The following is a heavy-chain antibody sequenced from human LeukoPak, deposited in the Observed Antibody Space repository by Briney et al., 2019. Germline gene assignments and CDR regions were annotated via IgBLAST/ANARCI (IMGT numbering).Heavy chain of an antibody. J-gene: IGHJ4*02. D-gene: IGHD5-18*01. V-gene: IGHV4-34*01. CDR1: GGSFSGYY. Sequence: PSETLPLTCAVYGGSFSGYYWSWIRQPPGKGLEWIGEINHSGSTNYNPSLKSRVTISVDTSKNQFSLKLSSVTAADTAVYYCARAKLRIQLWYMDYWGQGTLVTVSS. CDR3: ARAKLRIQLWYMDY. CDR2: INHSGST.